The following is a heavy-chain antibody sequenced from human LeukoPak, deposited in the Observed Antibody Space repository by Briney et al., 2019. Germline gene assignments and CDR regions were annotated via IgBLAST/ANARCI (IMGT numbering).Heavy chain of an antibody. D-gene: IGHD2-15*01. CDR1: GYTFTSYD. Sequence: GASVKVSCKASGYTFTSYDINWVRQATGQGLEWMGWMNPNSGNTGYAQKFQGRVTMTRNTSISTAYMELSSLRSEDTAVYYCAREGGSYCSGGSCSFYYYGMDVWGQGTTVTVSS. CDR2: MNPNSGNT. J-gene: IGHJ6*02. CDR3: AREGGSYCSGGSCSFYYYGMDV. V-gene: IGHV1-8*01.